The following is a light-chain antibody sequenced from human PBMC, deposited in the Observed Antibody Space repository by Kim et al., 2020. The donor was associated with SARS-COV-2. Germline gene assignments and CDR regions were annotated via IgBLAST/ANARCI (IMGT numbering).Light chain of an antibody. V-gene: IGLV3-19*01. Sequence: LGQTLWIKCHVDSLRCYYVSENRQEPGQAPVLVIYDKNNRPSEIPGRFAGSSSGNTASLTITGAQAEDEADYYCNSRDSSGNHVVFGGGTQLTVL. CDR2: DKN. CDR3: NSRDSSGNHVV. J-gene: IGLJ2*01. CDR1: SLRCYY.